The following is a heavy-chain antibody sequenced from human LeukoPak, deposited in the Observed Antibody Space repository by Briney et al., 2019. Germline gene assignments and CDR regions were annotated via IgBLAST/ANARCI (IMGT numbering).Heavy chain of an antibody. CDR3: TSWGDTTAEYFQR. Sequence: GRSLRLSCAASGFTFSSSAMSWVRQAPGKGLEWVAHINPDGRDTYYVDSVKGRFTISRDNAQNSMYLQMNSLRVEDTAVYYCTSWGDTTAEYFQRWGQGTLVTVSS. J-gene: IGHJ1*01. CDR2: INPDGRDT. V-gene: IGHV3-7*01. CDR1: GFTFSSSA. D-gene: IGHD2-21*02.